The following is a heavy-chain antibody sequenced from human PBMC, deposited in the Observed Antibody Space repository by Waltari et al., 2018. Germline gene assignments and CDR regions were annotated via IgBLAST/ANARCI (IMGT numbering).Heavy chain of an antibody. CDR1: GFTFSSYG. CDR3: ARDYYYGSGSSDYYYYGMDV. V-gene: IGHV3-33*01. CDR2: IWYDGSNK. J-gene: IGHJ6*02. D-gene: IGHD3-10*01. Sequence: QVQLVESGGGVVQPGRSLRLSCVASGFTFSSYGMHWVRQAPGKGLGWVAVIWYDGSNKYYADSVKGRFTISRDNSKNTLYLQMNSLRAEDTAVYYCARDYYYGSGSSDYYYYGMDVWGQGTTVTVSS.